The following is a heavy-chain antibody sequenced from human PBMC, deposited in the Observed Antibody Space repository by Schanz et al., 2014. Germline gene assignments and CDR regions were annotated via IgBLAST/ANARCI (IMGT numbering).Heavy chain of an antibody. CDR3: AKYRGYYRVSGSYRELEY. CDR2: ITYNGGTI. J-gene: IGHJ4*02. Sequence: EVQLVESGGGLVQPGGSLRLSCTASGFTFSSYSMNWVRQAPGKGLEWISYITYNGGTIYYADSVKGRFTISRDNAKNSLYLEMNSLRPEDTAVYYCAKYRGYYRVSGSYRELEYWGQGTLVTVSS. CDR1: GFTFSSYS. V-gene: IGHV3-48*01. D-gene: IGHD3-10*01.